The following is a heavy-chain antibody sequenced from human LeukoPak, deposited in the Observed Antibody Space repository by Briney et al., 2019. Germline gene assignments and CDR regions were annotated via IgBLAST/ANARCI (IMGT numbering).Heavy chain of an antibody. D-gene: IGHD2-2*01. J-gene: IGHJ6*03. V-gene: IGHV1-2*02. CDR1: GYTFTGYY. CDR2: INPNSGGT. Sequence: ASVKVSCKASGYTFTGYYMHWVRQAPGQGLEWMGWINPNSGGTNYAQKFQGRVTMTRDTSISTAYMELSRLRSDDTAVYYCAREIKLLSHALDYYYYMDVWGKGTTVTISS. CDR3: AREIKLLSHALDYYYYMDV.